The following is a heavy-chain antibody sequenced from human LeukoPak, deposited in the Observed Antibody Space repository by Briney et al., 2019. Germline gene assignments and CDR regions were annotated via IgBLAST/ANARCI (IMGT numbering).Heavy chain of an antibody. CDR3: ARGSYGDY. Sequence: ASVKVSCTASGYTFTSYGISWVRQAPGQGLEWMGWISTYNGNTNYAQNLQGRVTMTTDTSTSTAYMDLRSLRSDDTAVYYGARGSYGDYWGQGTLVTVSS. CDR1: GYTFTSYG. J-gene: IGHJ4*02. V-gene: IGHV1-18*01. CDR2: ISTYNGNT. D-gene: IGHD3-10*01.